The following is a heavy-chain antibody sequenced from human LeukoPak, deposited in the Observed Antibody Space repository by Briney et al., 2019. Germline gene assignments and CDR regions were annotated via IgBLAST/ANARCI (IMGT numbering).Heavy chain of an antibody. Sequence: TTGGSLRLSCAASGFTFSSYTMHWIRQAPGKGLEWVSSISGSNSYIFYADSVKGRFTVSRDNAKDSLYLQMNSLRAEDTAVYYCARALTTLTYEGYWGQGTLVTVSS. J-gene: IGHJ4*02. V-gene: IGHV3-21*01. CDR1: GFTFSSYT. CDR3: ARALTTLTYEGY. CDR2: ISGSNSYI. D-gene: IGHD1-1*01.